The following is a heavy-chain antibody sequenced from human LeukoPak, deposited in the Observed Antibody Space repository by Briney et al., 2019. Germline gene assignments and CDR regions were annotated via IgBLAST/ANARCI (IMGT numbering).Heavy chain of an antibody. Sequence: SETLSLTCTVSTYSISSAYYWGWIRQPAGKGLEWIGRIYSSGNTYYNASLRSRVTMSVDTSKNQFSLKLSSVTAADTAVYYCAREGGGFDYWGQGTLVTVSS. CDR2: IYSSGNT. D-gene: IGHD3-16*01. J-gene: IGHJ4*02. V-gene: IGHV4-38-2*02. CDR1: TYSISSAYY. CDR3: AREGGGFDY.